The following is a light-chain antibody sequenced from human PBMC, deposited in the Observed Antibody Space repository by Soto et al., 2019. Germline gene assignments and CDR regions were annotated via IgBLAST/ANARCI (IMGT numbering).Light chain of an antibody. CDR1: TGAVTSGHY. V-gene: IGLV7-46*01. J-gene: IGLJ3*02. CDR3: LLSYSGARV. CDR2: DTS. Sequence: QTVVTQEPSLTVSPGGTVTLTCGSSTGAVTSGHYPYWFQQKPGQAPRTLIYDTSNKHTWTPARFSGSLLAGKAALTLSGSEAEAEAEYYCLLSYSGARVFGGGTKLTVL.